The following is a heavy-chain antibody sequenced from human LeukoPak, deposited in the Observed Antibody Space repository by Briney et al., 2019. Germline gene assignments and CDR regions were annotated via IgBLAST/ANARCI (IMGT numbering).Heavy chain of an antibody. V-gene: IGHV1-69*04. CDR3: ARARDYNTAVLFY. CDR1: GYTFTYYA. CDR2: IIPILGIA. J-gene: IGHJ4*02. D-gene: IGHD5-18*01. Sequence: ASVKVSCKASGYTFTYYAMHWVRQAPGQGLEWMGRIIPILGIANYAQEFQGRVTITADKSTSTAYMELSSLRSEDTAVYYCARARDYNTAVLFYWGQGTLVTVSS.